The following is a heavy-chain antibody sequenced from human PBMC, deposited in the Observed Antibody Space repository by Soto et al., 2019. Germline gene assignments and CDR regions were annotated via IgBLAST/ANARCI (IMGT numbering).Heavy chain of an antibody. CDR3: ATADYGTAGSPLPYFDY. D-gene: IGHD3-10*01. CDR2: INPDSGAT. V-gene: IGHV1-2*02. Sequence: ASVKVSCKASGYSFTGYYIHWVRQAPGQGLEWMGWINPDSGATNYAQNFQGRVTLTSDTSISTASMDLTSLTSDDTAVYYCATADYGTAGSPLPYFDYSAQRPLVTVSS. CDR1: GYSFTGYY. J-gene: IGHJ4*02.